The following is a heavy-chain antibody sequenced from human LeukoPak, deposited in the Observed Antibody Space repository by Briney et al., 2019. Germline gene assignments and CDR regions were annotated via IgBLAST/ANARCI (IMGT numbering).Heavy chain of an antibody. J-gene: IGHJ4*02. Sequence: PGGSLRLSCAASGFTFSDYYMSWIRQAPGKGLEWVSYISSSGSTIYYTDSVKGRFTISRDNAKNSLYLQMNSLRAEDTAVYYCATTPWRQLGEVRGFDYWGQGTLVTVSS. CDR3: ATTPWRQLGEVRGFDY. V-gene: IGHV3-11*04. D-gene: IGHD5-18*01. CDR2: ISSSGSTI. CDR1: GFTFSDYY.